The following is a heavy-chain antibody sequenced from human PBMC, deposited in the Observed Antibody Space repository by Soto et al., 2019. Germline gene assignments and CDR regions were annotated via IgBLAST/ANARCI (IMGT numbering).Heavy chain of an antibody. D-gene: IGHD6-19*01. J-gene: IGHJ4*02. CDR3: ARDTPSSGWLWIAGASYDY. CDR2: ISYDGSNK. CDR1: GFTFSSYA. Sequence: QVQLVESGGGVVQPGRSLRLSCAASGFTFSSYAMHWVRQAPGKGLEWVAVISYDGSNKYYADSVKGRFTISRDNSKNTLYLQMNSLRAEDMAVYYCARDTPSSGWLWIAGASYDYWGQGTLVTVSS. V-gene: IGHV3-30-3*01.